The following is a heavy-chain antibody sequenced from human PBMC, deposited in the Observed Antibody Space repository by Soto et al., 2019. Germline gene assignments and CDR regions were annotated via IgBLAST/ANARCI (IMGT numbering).Heavy chain of an antibody. CDR3: ARVQPGGGYDGPTFDY. CDR1: GGSISSGDYY. V-gene: IGHV4-30-4*01. CDR2: IYYSGST. D-gene: IGHD5-12*01. Sequence: SETPSLTRTVSGGSISSGDYYWGWIRQPPGKGLEWIGYIYYSGSTYYNPSLKSRVTISVDTSKNRFSLKLSSVTAADTAVYYCARVQPGGGYDGPTFDYWGQGTLVTVS. J-gene: IGHJ4*02.